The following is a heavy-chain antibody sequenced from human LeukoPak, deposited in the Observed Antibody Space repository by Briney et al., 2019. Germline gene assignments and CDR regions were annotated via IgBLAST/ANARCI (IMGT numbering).Heavy chain of an antibody. CDR2: IRNDGSNK. D-gene: IGHD3-22*01. J-gene: IGHJ4*02. Sequence: GGSLRLSCAASGFTFSGYGMDWVRQAPGKGLEWVAFIRNDGSNKYYADSVKGRFTISRDNSKNTLYPQMNSLRPEDTAVYYCAKHVAGYYFDYWGQGTLVTVSS. CDR1: GFTFSGYG. V-gene: IGHV3-30*02. CDR3: AKHVAGYYFDY.